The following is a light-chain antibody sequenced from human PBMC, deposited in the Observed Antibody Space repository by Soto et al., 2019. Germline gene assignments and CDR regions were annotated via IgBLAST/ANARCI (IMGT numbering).Light chain of an antibody. CDR1: SSDVGGYSR. J-gene: IGLJ1*01. CDR3: NSYTSSNTRV. Sequence: QSLLTQPASVSGSPGQSITISCTGTSSDVGGYSRVSWYQHHPGKAPKLIIYEVSDRPSGVSNRFSGSKSGNTASLTISGLQAEDEADYYCNSYTSSNTRVFGTGTKVTVL. CDR2: EVS. V-gene: IGLV2-14*01.